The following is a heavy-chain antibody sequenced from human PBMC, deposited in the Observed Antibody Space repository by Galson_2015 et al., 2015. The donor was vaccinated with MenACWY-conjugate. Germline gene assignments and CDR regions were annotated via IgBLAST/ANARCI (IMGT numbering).Heavy chain of an antibody. D-gene: IGHD3-10*01. CDR3: ARDHYDSSAYYLIEY. CDR2: ISGGGGNT. Sequence: SLRLSCAASGFTFSNFAMSWVRQAPGKGLEWVSAISGGGGNTYYADSVKGRFTISRDDSKNMLYLQMNSLRAEDTAIYYCARDHYDSSAYYLIEYWGQGTLVTVSS. CDR1: GFTFSNFA. V-gene: IGHV3-23*01. J-gene: IGHJ4*02.